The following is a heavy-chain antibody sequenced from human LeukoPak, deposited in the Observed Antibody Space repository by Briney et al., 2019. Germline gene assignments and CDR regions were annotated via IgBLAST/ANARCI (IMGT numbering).Heavy chain of an antibody. J-gene: IGHJ4*02. CDR2: ISYDGSNK. D-gene: IGHD6-19*01. Sequence: PGRSLRLSCAASGFIFSSYGMHWVRQAPGKGLEWVAVISYDGSNKYYADSVKGRFTISRDNSKNTLYLQMNSLRADDTAVYYCAKDGIAVAGPYYFDYWGQGTLVTVSS. CDR1: GFIFSSYG. V-gene: IGHV3-30*18. CDR3: AKDGIAVAGPYYFDY.